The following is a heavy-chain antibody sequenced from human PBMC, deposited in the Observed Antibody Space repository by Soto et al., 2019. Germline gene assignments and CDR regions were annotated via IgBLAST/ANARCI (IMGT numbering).Heavy chain of an antibody. CDR1: GFTFSSYS. J-gene: IGHJ6*03. D-gene: IGHD2-15*01. V-gene: IGHV3-48*01. CDR2: ISSSSSTI. CDR3: ASSRRDIVVVVAAKYPYYMDV. Sequence: GGSLRLSCAASGFTFSSYSMNWVRQAPGKGLEWVSYISSSSSTIYYADSVKGRFTFSRDNAKNSLYLQMTSLRAEDTAVYYCASSRRDIVVVVAAKYPYYMDVWGKGTTVTVSS.